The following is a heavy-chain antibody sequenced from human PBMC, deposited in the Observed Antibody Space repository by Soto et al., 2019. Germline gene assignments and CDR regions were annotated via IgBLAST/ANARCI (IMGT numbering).Heavy chain of an antibody. J-gene: IGHJ5*02. V-gene: IGHV4-34*01. D-gene: IGHD6-13*01. Sequence: SETLSLTCAVYGGSFSGYYWSWIRQPPGKGLEWIGEINHSGSTNYNPSPKSRVTISVDTSKNQFSLKLSSVTAADTAVYYCARHPLIAAAGYNWFDPWGQGTLVTVSS. CDR2: INHSGST. CDR1: GGSFSGYY. CDR3: ARHPLIAAAGYNWFDP.